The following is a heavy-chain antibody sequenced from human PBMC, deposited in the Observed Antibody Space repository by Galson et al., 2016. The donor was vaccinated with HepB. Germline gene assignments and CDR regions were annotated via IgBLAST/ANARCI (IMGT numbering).Heavy chain of an antibody. CDR2: ISGSSFSSSGSTI. CDR3: ATEDLSSPGNGALDI. V-gene: IGHV3-48*01. D-gene: IGHD6-13*01. J-gene: IGHJ3*02. Sequence: SLRLSCAASGFTFSDYSMNWVRQAPGKGLEWISFISGSSFSSSGSTIYYADSVKGRFTISRDNSKNTLYLEMNSLRAEDTAVYYCATEDLSSPGNGALDIWGQGAMVTVSS. CDR1: GFTFSDYS.